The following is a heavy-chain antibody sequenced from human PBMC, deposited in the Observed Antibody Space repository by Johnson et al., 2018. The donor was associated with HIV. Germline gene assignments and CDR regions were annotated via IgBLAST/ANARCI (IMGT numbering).Heavy chain of an antibody. V-gene: IGHV3-23*04. Sequence: VQLVESGGGLVQPGGSLRVSCAASGFKYAASGLAFSNYAVKWVSHTPGGDGGTSFADSVRGRYIISRDNARNSLYLQMNSLRVEDTAVYYCARDTITPYERGPDAFDIWGQGTMVTVSS. CDR3: ARDTITPYERGPDAFDI. CDR2: TPGGDGGT. D-gene: IGHD2-2*01. J-gene: IGHJ3*02. CDR1: GFKYAA.